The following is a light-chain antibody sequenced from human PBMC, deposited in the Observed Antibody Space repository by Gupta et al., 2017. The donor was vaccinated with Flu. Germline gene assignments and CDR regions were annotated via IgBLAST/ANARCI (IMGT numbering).Light chain of an antibody. CDR3: QQFFPYPCR. CDR2: SAS. J-gene: IGKJ2*04. V-gene: IGKV1-9*01. Sequence: EIPLNQSPSSLSASVGDRVAITCRTSPAIGTLLAWYQQKPGKAPKLLIQSASTLQSGVPSRFSGSGSGTEFTLTMSSLQPEDFAIYYCQQFFPYPCRFGQGTNVEI. CDR1: PAIGTL.